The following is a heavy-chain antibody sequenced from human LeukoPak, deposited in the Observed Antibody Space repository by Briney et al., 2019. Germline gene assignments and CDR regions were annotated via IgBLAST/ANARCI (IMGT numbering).Heavy chain of an antibody. CDR2: IRSKAYGGTT. V-gene: IGHV3-49*04. CDR3: TRGPTQQWVYYGMDV. D-gene: IGHD1-1*01. Sequence: GRSLRLSCTTSGFTFGDHAMSWVRQAPGKGLEWVGFIRSKAYGGTTEHAASVKGRFTISRDDSKSIAYLQMNSLKTEDTAVYYCTRGPTQQWVYYGMDVWGQGTRSLSP. J-gene: IGHJ6*02. CDR1: GFTFGDHA.